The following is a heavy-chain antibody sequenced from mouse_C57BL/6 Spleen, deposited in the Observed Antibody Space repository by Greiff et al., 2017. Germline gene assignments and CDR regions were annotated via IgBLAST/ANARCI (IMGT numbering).Heavy chain of an antibody. D-gene: IGHD1-1*02. CDR1: GFSLTSYG. CDR2: IWSGGSN. J-gene: IGHJ2*01. V-gene: IGHV2-2*01. CDR3: ARNLGWGYYFDY. Sequence: VQLQQSGPGLVQPSQSLSITCTVSGFSLTSYGVHWVRQSPGKGLEWLGVIWSGGSNDYNAAFIARLSISKDNSKSQVFFKMNSLQADDTAIYYCARNLGWGYYFDYWGQGTTLTVSS.